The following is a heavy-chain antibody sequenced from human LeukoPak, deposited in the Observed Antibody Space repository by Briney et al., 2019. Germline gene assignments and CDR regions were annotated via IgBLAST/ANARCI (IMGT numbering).Heavy chain of an antibody. CDR3: ARDSGWFRFDS. CDR1: GFTFSSYA. CDR2: ISGSGGST. J-gene: IGHJ4*02. D-gene: IGHD6-13*01. Sequence: GGSLRLSCAASGFTFSSYAMSWVRQAPGKGLEWVSVISGSGGSTYYADSVKGRFTISRDNAKSSLYLQMNGLRAEDTAVYFCARDSGWFRFDSWGQGTLVTVSS. V-gene: IGHV3-23*01.